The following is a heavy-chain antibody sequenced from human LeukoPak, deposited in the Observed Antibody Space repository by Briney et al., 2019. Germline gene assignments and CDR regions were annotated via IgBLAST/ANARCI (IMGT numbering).Heavy chain of an antibody. V-gene: IGHV1-46*01. Sequence: ASVKVSCKASGYTFTSYYMHWVRQAPGQGLEWMGIINPSGGSTSYAQKFQGRVTMTRDTSTSTVYMELSSLRSEDTAVYYCARLRSPKYYDFWSGWYYFDYWGQGTLVTVSS. J-gene: IGHJ4*02. CDR1: GYTFTSYY. D-gene: IGHD3-3*01. CDR3: ARLRSPKYYDFWSGWYYFDY. CDR2: INPSGGST.